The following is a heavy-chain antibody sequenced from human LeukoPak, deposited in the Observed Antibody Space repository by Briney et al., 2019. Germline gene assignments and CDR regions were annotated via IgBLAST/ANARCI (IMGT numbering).Heavy chain of an antibody. D-gene: IGHD3-3*01. CDR3: AKATIFGVVASYYFDY. V-gene: IGHV3-23*01. J-gene: IGHJ4*02. CDR2: ISGSGGST. CDR1: GFTFSSYA. Sequence: GGSLRLSCAASGFTFSSYAMSWVRQAPEKGLEWVPAISGSGGSTYYADSVKGRFTISRDNSKNTLYLQMNSLRAEDTAVYYCAKATIFGVVASYYFDYWGQGTLVTVSS.